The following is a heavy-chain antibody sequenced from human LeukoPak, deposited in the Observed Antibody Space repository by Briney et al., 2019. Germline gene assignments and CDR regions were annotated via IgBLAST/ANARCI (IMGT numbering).Heavy chain of an antibody. CDR3: ARDQGDSYGYGPNNWFDP. CDR2: INPNSGGT. D-gene: IGHD5-18*01. CDR1: GYTFTGYY. V-gene: IGHV1-2*02. J-gene: IGHJ5*02. Sequence: GASVKVSCKASGYTFTGYYMHWVRQAPGQGLEWMGWINPNSGGTNYAKKFQGRVTMTRDTSISTAYMELSRLRSDDTAVYYLARDQGDSYGYGPNNWFDPWGQGTLVTVSS.